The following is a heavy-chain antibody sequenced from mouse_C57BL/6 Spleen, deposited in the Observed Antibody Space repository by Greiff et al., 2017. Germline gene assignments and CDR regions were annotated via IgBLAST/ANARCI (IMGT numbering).Heavy chain of an antibody. Sequence: EVKLVESGGGLVQPGGSLKLSCAASGFTFSDYYMYWVRQTPEKRLEWVAYISNGGGSTYYPDTVEGRFTISRDNAKNTLYLQMSRLKSEDTAMYYCARHDLDYWGQGTTLTVSS. J-gene: IGHJ2*01. CDR1: GFTFSDYY. CDR3: ARHDLDY. CDR2: ISNGGGST. V-gene: IGHV5-12*01.